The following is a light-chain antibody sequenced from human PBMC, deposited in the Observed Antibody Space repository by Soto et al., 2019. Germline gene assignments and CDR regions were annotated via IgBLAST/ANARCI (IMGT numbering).Light chain of an antibody. Sequence: DIQLTQSPSSLSSSVGDIVTMTCRSSETISTFLNWYQHKPGKAPKLLISASSRLQSGVPSRFSGSGSGTDFTLTIDSLRPEDFASYYCQQSYSSSPITFGPGTRLEIK. J-gene: IGKJ5*01. CDR1: ETISTF. CDR2: ASS. CDR3: QQSYSSSPIT. V-gene: IGKV1-39*01.